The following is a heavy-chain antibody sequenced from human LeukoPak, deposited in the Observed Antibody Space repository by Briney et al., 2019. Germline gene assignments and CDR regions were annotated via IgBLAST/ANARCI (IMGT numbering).Heavy chain of an antibody. CDR1: GFTFSRYG. D-gene: IGHD3-22*01. J-gene: IGHJ6*02. CDR2: IVSNGDST. V-gene: IGHV3-64D*09. Sequence: PGGSLRLSCSASGFTFSRYGMHWVRQAPGKGLEYVSAIVSNGDSTYYADSVKGRFTISRDNAKNTLYLQMSSLRPDDTAVYYCVNPGWYYDSSSYSYYYGMDVWGQGTTVTVSS. CDR3: VNPGWYYDSSSYSYYYGMDV.